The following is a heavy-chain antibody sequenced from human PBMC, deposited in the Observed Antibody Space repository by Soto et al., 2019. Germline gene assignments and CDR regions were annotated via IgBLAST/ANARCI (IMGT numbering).Heavy chain of an antibody. V-gene: IGHV4-34*01. CDR1: GGSFSGYY. D-gene: IGHD3-22*01. CDR2: INHSGST. Sequence: SETLSLTCAVYGGSFSGYYWSWIRQPPGKGLEWIGEINHSGSTNYNPSLKSRVTISVDTSKNQFSLKLSSVTAADTAVYYCARGHDSSGYATRRAYNWFDPWGRGTLVTVSS. CDR3: ARGHDSSGYATRRAYNWFDP. J-gene: IGHJ5*02.